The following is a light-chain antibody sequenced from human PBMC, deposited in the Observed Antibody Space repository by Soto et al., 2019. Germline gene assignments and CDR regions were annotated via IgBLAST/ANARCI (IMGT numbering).Light chain of an antibody. CDR2: DTS. CDR3: LLSYSGALYV. V-gene: IGLV7-46*01. Sequence: QAVVTQEPSLTVSPGGTVTLTCGSSTGAVTSGHYPYWFQQKPGQAPRTLIYDTSNKHSWTPARFSGSLHGGKAALTLSGAQPEDEAEYYCLLSYSGALYVFGTGTKLTVL. CDR1: TGAVTSGHY. J-gene: IGLJ1*01.